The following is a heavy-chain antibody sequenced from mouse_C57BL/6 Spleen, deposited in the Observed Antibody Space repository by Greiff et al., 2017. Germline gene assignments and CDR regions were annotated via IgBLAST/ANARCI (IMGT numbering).Heavy chain of an antibody. V-gene: IGHV1-69*01. J-gene: IGHJ4*01. Sequence: QVQLQQSGAELVMPGASVKLSCKASGYTFTSYWMHWVKQRPGQGLEWIGEIDPSDSYTNYNQKFKGKSTLTVDKSSSTAYMQLSSLTSEDAAVYYCARLRPPYSMDYWGQGTSVTVSS. CDR2: IDPSDSYT. CDR1: GYTFTSYW. D-gene: IGHD2-12*01. CDR3: ARLRPPYSMDY.